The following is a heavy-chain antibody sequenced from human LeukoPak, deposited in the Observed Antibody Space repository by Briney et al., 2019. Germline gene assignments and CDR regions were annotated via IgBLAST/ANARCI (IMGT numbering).Heavy chain of an antibody. CDR1: GGSISSGSYC. CDR3: ARETAGTTTFDY. Sequence: SETLSLTCTVSGGSISSGSYCWSWIRQPAGKGLEWIGHIHTSGNTNYNSSLKSRVTISVDTSKNQFSLKLSSVTAADSAVYYCARETAGTTTFDYWGKGTLVTVSS. J-gene: IGHJ4*02. D-gene: IGHD1-7*01. V-gene: IGHV4-61*09. CDR2: IHTSGNT.